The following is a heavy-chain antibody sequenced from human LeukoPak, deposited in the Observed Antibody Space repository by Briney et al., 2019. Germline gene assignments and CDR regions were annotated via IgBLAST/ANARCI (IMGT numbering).Heavy chain of an antibody. CDR2: ISSDGRDK. D-gene: IGHD5/OR15-5a*01. Sequence: PGESLRLSCAASGFTFSGYAIHWVRQAPGKGLEWVAVISSDGRDKHHADSVKGRFTISRDNSKNTLYLQTNSLRAEDTAVYYCARDLRRFAAYYFDYWGQGILVTVSS. CDR1: GFTFSGYA. CDR3: ARDLRRFAAYYFDY. V-gene: IGHV3-30*03. J-gene: IGHJ4*02.